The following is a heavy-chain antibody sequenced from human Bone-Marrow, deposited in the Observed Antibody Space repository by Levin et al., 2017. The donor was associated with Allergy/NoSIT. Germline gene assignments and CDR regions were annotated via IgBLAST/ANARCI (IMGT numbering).Heavy chain of an antibody. CDR2: IIGSGAET. J-gene: IGHJ4*02. D-gene: IGHD1-1*01. CDR3: AREIITRRTALDC. V-gene: IGHV3-64*01. Sequence: GGSLRLSCAASGFTFSSYAMHWVRQAPGKGLEFVSSIIGSGAETFYANSVKGRFTTSRDNSKNTLFLHMGGLRAEDMAVYYCAREIITRRTALDCWGQGTLVTVSS. CDR1: GFTFSSYA.